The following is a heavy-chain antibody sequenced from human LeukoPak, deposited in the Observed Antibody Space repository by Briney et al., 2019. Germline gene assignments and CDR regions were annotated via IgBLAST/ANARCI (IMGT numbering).Heavy chain of an antibody. J-gene: IGHJ4*02. D-gene: IGHD3/OR15-3a*01. CDR1: GGSFSGYY. CDR3: ARQTGSGLFILP. V-gene: IGHV4-34*01. CDR2: INHSGST. Sequence: SETLSLTCAVYGGSFSGYYWSWIRQPPGKGLEWIGEINHSGSTNYNPSLKSRVTISVDTSKNQSSLKLSSVTAADTAVYYCARQTGSGLFILPGGQGTLVTVSS.